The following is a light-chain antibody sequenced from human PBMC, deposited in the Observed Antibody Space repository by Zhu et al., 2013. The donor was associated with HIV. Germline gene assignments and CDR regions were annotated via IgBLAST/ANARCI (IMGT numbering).Light chain of an antibody. J-gene: IGKJ1*01. V-gene: IGKV3-20*01. CDR3: QQYGGSAT. CDR1: QSVSSNY. CDR2: GVS. Sequence: EIVLTQSPGTLSLSPGERATLSCRASQSVSSNYFAWYQQKPGQAPRLLIYGVSSRATGIPDRFSGSGSGADFTLTISSLEPEDSAVYYCQQYGGSATFGQGTKVE.